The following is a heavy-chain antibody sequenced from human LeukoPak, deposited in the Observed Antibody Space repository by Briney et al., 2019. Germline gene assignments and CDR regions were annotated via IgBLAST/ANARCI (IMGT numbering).Heavy chain of an antibody. CDR3: ARDSSSWYAVDY. V-gene: IGHV3-33*01. CDR2: IWYDGSNK. D-gene: IGHD6-13*01. J-gene: IGHJ4*02. Sequence: GRSLRLSCAASGFTFSSYGMHWVRQAPGKGLEWVAVIWYDGSNKYYADSVKGRFTISRDNSKNTLYLQMNSLRAEDTAVYYCARDSSSWYAVDYWGQGTLVTVSS. CDR1: GFTFSSYG.